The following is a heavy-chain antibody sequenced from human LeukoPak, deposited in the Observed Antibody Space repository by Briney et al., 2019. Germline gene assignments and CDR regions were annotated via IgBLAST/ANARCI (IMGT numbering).Heavy chain of an antibody. CDR2: MNPNSGNT. CDR1: GYTFTSYD. J-gene: IGHJ6*03. Sequence: ASVKVSCKASGYTFTSYDINWVQQATGQGLEWMGWMNPNSGNTGYAQKFQGRVTITADESTSTAYMELSSLRSEDTAVYYCARGNGRFRELLSYYYYYMDVWGKGTTVTVSS. D-gene: IGHD3-10*01. V-gene: IGHV1-8*03. CDR3: ARGNGRFRELLSYYYYYMDV.